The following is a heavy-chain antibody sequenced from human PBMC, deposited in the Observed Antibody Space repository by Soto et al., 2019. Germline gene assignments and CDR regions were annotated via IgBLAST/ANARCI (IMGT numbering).Heavy chain of an antibody. V-gene: IGHV4-39*06. CDR1: GGSISSSSYY. D-gene: IGHD3-9*01. Sequence: SSETLSLTCTVSGGSISSSSYYWGWIRQPPGKGLEWIGSIYYSGSTYYNPSLKSRLTITKDTSKNQVVLTMTNMDPVDTATYYCAHSRGDILTAYYDGWFDPWGQGTLVTVSS. CDR2: IYYSGST. J-gene: IGHJ5*02. CDR3: AHSRGDILTAYYDGWFDP.